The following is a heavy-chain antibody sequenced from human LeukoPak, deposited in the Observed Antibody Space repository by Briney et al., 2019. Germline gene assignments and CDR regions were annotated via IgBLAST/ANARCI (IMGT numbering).Heavy chain of an antibody. CDR2: IYHSGST. J-gene: IGHJ4*02. D-gene: IGHD3-3*01. CDR1: GYSISSGYY. V-gene: IGHV4-38-2*02. CDR3: ARKPEYDFWSGYYFDY. Sequence: SETLSLTCTVSGYSISSGYYWGWIRQPPGKGLEWIGSIYHSGSTYYNPSLKSRVTISVDTSKNQFSLKLSSVTAADTAVYYCARKPEYDFWSGYYFDYWGEGTLVTVSS.